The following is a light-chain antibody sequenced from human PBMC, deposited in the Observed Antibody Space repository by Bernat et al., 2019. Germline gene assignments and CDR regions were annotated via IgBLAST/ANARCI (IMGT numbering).Light chain of an antibody. CDR1: ALPKKY. J-gene: IGLJ3*02. V-gene: IGLV3-10*01. CDR3: YSTDRSGNHRV. Sequence: SYELTQPPSVSVSPGQTARITCSGDALPKKYAYWYQQKSGQAPVLVIYEDSKRPSGIPERFPGSSSGTMANWTISGAQGEDEADYYCYSTDRSGNHRVFGGGTKRTVL. CDR2: EDS.